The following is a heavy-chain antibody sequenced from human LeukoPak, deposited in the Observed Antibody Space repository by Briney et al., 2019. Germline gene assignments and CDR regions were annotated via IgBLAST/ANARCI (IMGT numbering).Heavy chain of an antibody. D-gene: IGHD3-9*01. Sequence: GSLRLSCAASGFTFSSYAMSWVRQPPGKGLEWIGEINHSGSTNYNPSLKSRVTISVDTSKNQFSLKLSSVTAADTAVYYCARLGLDDILTGYYNGDAFDIWGQGTMVTVSS. CDR1: GFTFSSYA. J-gene: IGHJ3*02. V-gene: IGHV4-34*01. CDR2: INHSGST. CDR3: ARLGLDDILTGYYNGDAFDI.